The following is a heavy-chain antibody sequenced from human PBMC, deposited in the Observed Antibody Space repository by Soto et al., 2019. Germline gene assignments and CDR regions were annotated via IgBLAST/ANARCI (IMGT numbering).Heavy chain of an antibody. V-gene: IGHV4-59*08. CDR3: ARQGGKYYYDSSGRSPMWY. CDR1: GDSMNNYY. CDR2: IRYTGSA. Sequence: TSETLCLTCTVSGDSMNNYYWSWIRQSPEKGLELIAFIRYTGSAWYNPSLQSRASLSIETSKNQFSLKLSSVTAADTAVYYCARQGGKYYYDSSGRSPMWYWGQGTLVTVSS. D-gene: IGHD3-22*01. J-gene: IGHJ4*02.